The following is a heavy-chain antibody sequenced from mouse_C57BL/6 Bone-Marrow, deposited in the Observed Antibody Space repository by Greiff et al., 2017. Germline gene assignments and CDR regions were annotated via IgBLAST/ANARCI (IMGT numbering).Heavy chain of an antibody. CDR2: IHPNSGST. J-gene: IGHJ3*01. V-gene: IGHV1-64*01. Sequence: QVQLQQPGAELVKPGASVKLSCKASGYTFKSYWMHWVKQRPGQGLEWIGMIHPNSGSTNYNEKFKSKATLTVDKASSTAYRQLSSRISEDSAVYYCAGYDDYDGFAYWGQGTRVTVSA. CDR3: AGYDDYDGFAY. CDR1: GYTFKSYW. D-gene: IGHD2-4*01.